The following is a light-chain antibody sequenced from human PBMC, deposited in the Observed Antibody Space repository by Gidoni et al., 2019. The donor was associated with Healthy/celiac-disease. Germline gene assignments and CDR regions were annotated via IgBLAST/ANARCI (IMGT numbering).Light chain of an antibody. V-gene: IGKV1-39*01. CDR2: AAS. CDR3: QQSYSTPRA. Sequence: DLQMTQSPSSLSASVGDRVTITCRASQSISSYLNWYQQKPGKAPKLLIDAASSLQSGVPSRFSGSGSGTDFTLTISSLQPEDFATYYCQQSYSTPRAFGPGTKVEIK. J-gene: IGKJ3*01. CDR1: QSISSY.